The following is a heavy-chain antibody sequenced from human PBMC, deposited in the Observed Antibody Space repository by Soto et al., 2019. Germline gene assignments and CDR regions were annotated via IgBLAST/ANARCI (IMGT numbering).Heavy chain of an antibody. CDR2: IKSRVVGGTT. D-gene: IGHD3-16*01. J-gene: IGHJ3*01. Sequence: EVQLVESGGGLVKPGESLTLSCAASGFAFSDVWVHWVRQAPGKGLDWVGRIKSRVVGGTTDYAAPVTGRLTISRDDSRKMVYFQMNNLKTEDTAVYYCATGLIRAYEWWGQGTMVTVSP. CDR3: ATGLIRAYEW. V-gene: IGHV3-15*01. CDR1: GFAFSDVW.